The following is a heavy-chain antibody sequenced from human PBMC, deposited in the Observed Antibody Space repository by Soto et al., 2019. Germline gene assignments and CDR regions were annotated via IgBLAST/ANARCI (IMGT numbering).Heavy chain of an antibody. CDR3: ARGAYGVAVLY. CDR2: VSYDGRT. J-gene: IGHJ4*02. Sequence: QVQLQESGPGLVKPSQTLSLTCTVSGDSISSDGDYFWSWIRQPPGKGLESVGYVSYDGRTYYNPSLKSRMPISIDTSQHQFSLKLSSVTAADTAVYYCARGAYGVAVLYWGQGTLVTVSS. D-gene: IGHD4-17*01. V-gene: IGHV4-30-4*01. CDR1: GDSISSDGDYF.